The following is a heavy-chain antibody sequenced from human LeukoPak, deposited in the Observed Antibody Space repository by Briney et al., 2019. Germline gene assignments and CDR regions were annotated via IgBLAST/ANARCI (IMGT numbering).Heavy chain of an antibody. CDR2: LNGRGAAT. Sequence: GGSLRLSCAASGFSFGSYAMSWVRQAPGKGLEWVSSLNGRGAATFYADSVKGRFTISRDNSENKLFLQMNSLRVDDTALYYCAKDIRYEDYAFDIWSQGTMVTVSS. V-gene: IGHV3-23*01. CDR3: AKDIRYEDYAFDI. D-gene: IGHD2-2*01. J-gene: IGHJ3*02. CDR1: GFSFGSYA.